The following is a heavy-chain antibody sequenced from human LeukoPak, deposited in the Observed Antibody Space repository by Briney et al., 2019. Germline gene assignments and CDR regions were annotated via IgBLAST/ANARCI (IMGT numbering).Heavy chain of an antibody. V-gene: IGHV1-69*13. CDR2: IIPNHGTA. CDR3: ARTTYSSSFPYCYYYMDV. CDR1: GGTFSSYA. D-gene: IGHD6-6*01. Sequence: ASVKVSCKASGGTFSSYAISWVRQAPGQGLEWMGGIIPNHGTANYAQKFQGRVTITAAESTSTSYMELSSVRSKDTAVYYCARTTYSSSFPYCYYYMDVWGKGTTVTVSS. J-gene: IGHJ6*03.